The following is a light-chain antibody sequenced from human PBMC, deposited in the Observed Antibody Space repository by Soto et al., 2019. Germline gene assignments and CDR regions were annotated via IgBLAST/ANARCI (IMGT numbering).Light chain of an antibody. CDR3: AAWDDSLNGWV. CDR2: EVI. J-gene: IGLJ3*02. V-gene: IGLV2-14*01. Sequence: QSVLTQPASVSGSPGQSITISCTGTSSDVGGYNYVSWYQQHPGKAPKLMIFEVINRPSGVSNRFSGSKSGNTASLTISGLQAEDEADYYCAAWDDSLNGWVFGGGTKLTVL. CDR1: SSDVGGYNY.